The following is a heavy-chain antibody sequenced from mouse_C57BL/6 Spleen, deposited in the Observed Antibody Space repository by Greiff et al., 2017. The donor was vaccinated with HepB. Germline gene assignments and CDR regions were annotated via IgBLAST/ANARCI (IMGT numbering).Heavy chain of an antibody. Sequence: QVQLQQPGAELVKPGASVKLSCKASGYTFTSYWMQWVKQRPGQGLEWIGEIDPSDSYTNYNQKFKGKATLTVDTSSSTAYMQLSSLTSEDSAVYYCARGGPYDYDDAYWGQGTLVTVSA. CDR2: IDPSDSYT. V-gene: IGHV1-50*01. CDR1: GYTFTSYW. J-gene: IGHJ3*01. CDR3: ARGGPYDYDDAY. D-gene: IGHD2-4*01.